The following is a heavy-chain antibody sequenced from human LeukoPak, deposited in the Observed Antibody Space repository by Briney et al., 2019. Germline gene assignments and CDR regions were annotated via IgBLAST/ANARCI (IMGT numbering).Heavy chain of an antibody. CDR3: ARFDRGDTGSFDY. D-gene: IGHD5-18*01. CDR2: IYYSGGT. J-gene: IGHJ4*02. V-gene: IGHV4-39*07. CDR1: GFTFSRYT. Sequence: PGRSLTLSCVASGFTFSRYTMHWVRQTPGKGLEWIGSIYYSGGTYYNPSLKSRVTISVDTSKNQFSLKLSSVTAADTAVYYCARFDRGDTGSFDYWGQGTLVTVSS.